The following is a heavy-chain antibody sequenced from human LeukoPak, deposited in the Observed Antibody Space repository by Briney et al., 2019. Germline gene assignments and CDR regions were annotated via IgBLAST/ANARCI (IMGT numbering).Heavy chain of an antibody. V-gene: IGHV4-34*01. Sequence: SETPSPTCVVYGGSFSGYYWSWIRQPPGKGLEWIGEINHSGSTNYNPSLKSRVTISVDTSKNQFSLKLSSVTAADTAVYYCASTVLAAAGDLIDYWGQGTLVTVSS. CDR1: GGSFSGYY. D-gene: IGHD6-13*01. CDR2: INHSGST. J-gene: IGHJ4*02. CDR3: ASTVLAAAGDLIDY.